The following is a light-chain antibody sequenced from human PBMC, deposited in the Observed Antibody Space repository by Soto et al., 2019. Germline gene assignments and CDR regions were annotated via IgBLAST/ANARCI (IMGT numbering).Light chain of an antibody. V-gene: IGKV3D-15*01. J-gene: IGKJ5*01. Sequence: EIVMTQSPATLSVSPEERATLSCRASQSVSSNLAWYQQKPGQAPRLLIYGASIRATGIPARFSGSGSGTEFTLTISSLQSEDFAVYYCQQYNNWLPITFGQGTRLEIK. CDR3: QQYNNWLPIT. CDR2: GAS. CDR1: QSVSSN.